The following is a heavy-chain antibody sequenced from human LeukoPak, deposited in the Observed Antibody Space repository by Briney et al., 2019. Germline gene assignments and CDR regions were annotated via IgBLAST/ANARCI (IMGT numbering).Heavy chain of an antibody. CDR3: AKLGNTASDY. D-gene: IGHD5-18*01. Sequence: PGGSLGLSCAASGFTFSSYGMHWVRQAPGKGLEWVAVISYDGSNKYYADSVKGRFTISRDNSKNTLYLQMNSLRAEDTAVYYCAKLGNTASDYWGQGTLVTVSS. V-gene: IGHV3-30*18. CDR2: ISYDGSNK. CDR1: GFTFSSYG. J-gene: IGHJ4*02.